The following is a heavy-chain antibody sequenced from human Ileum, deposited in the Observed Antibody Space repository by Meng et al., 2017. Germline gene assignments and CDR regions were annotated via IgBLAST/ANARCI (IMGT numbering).Heavy chain of an antibody. D-gene: IGHD3-22*01. CDR3: ATSTFYCDDGPSWEGSRRRHHALDI. V-gene: IGHV4-4*07. J-gene: IGHJ3*02. CDR1: GGSIDKLY. CDR2: IPPSGSA. Sequence: SETLSLTCSVSGGSIDKLYWTWIRQTAGKGLEWIGRIPPSGSATYSTSLNRHLTMSLDTSKTHVSLELRSVTAADTAVYYCATSTFYCDDGPSWEGSRRRHHALDIWGQGTPVTVSS.